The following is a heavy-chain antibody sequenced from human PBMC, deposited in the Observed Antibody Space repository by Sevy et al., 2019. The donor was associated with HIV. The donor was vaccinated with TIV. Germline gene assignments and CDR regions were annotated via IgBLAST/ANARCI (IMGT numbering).Heavy chain of an antibody. Sequence: ASVKVSCKASGGTFSSYAISWVRQAPGQGLEWMGGIIPIFGKANYAQKFQGRVTITADESTSTAYMELSSLRSEDTAVYYCASQKRGSGFDYWGQGTLVTVSS. J-gene: IGHJ4*02. CDR3: ASQKRGSGFDY. CDR2: IIPIFGKA. CDR1: GGTFSSYA. V-gene: IGHV1-69*13. D-gene: IGHD3-16*01.